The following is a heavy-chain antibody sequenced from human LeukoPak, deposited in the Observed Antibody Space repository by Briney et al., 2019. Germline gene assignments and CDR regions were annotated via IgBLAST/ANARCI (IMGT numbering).Heavy chain of an antibody. CDR3: ARAITPGAFDI. CDR1: SGSISSGSYY. J-gene: IGHJ3*02. Sequence: SETLSLTCTVSSGSISSGSYYWSWIRQPAGKGLEWIGRIYTRGSTTYNPSLKSRATISVDRSKNQFSLKLSSVTAADTAVYYCARAITPGAFDIWGQGTMVTVSS. CDR2: IYTRGST. V-gene: IGHV4-61*02. D-gene: IGHD5-24*01.